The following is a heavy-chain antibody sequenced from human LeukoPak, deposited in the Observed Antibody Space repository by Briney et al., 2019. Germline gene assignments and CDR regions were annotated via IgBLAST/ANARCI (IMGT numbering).Heavy chain of an antibody. V-gene: IGHV3-21*01. CDR3: ARGPGGSGSYYDY. CDR2: ITGSSDFM. CDR1: GFTFRTYS. D-gene: IGHD3-10*01. Sequence: PGGSLRLSCAASGFTFRTYSMNWVRQAPGKGLEWVSSITGSSDFMSYADSVKGRFTISRDNAKNSLYLQMNSLRTEDAAMYYCARGPGGSGSYYDYWGQGTLVTVSS. J-gene: IGHJ4*02.